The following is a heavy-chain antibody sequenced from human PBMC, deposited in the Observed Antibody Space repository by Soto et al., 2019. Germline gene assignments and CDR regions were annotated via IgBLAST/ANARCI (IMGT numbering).Heavy chain of an antibody. D-gene: IGHD2-8*01. Sequence: LGGALRLFVAASGFTCRNKVLSWVRQAPGKGLDWVSGITGSGRDTYYADSVKGRFTISRDNSKNMVFLQMNSLRAEDTALYYCAKNGLDNSPSAIDSWAPGTLVTVPS. CDR2: ITGSGRDT. CDR1: GFTCRNKV. J-gene: IGHJ4*02. CDR3: AKNGLDNSPSAIDS. V-gene: IGHV3-23*01.